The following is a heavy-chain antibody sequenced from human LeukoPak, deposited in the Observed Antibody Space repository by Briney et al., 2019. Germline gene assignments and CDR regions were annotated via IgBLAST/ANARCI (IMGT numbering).Heavy chain of an antibody. V-gene: IGHV4-34*01. J-gene: IGHJ5*02. D-gene: IGHD3-10*01. Sequence: PSETLSLTCAVYGGSSSGYYWSWIRQPPGKGLEWIGEINHSGSTNYNPSLKSRVTISVDTSKNQFSLKLSSVTAADTAVYYCATSMVRGVIIVNWFDPWGQGTLVTVSS. CDR2: INHSGST. CDR1: GGSSSGYY. CDR3: ATSMVRGVIIVNWFDP.